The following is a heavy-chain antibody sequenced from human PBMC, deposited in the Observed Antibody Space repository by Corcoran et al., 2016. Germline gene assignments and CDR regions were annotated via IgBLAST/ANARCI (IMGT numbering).Heavy chain of an antibody. CDR1: GFPVRSYY. J-gene: IGHJ4*02. V-gene: IGHV3-53*01. Sequence: EVQRVESGGGLPPPGGSLRLSCTASGFPVRSYYIRWARQARGEALVWVSVIYSGGSTYYADSVKGRFTISRDNSKNTLYLQMNSLRAEDTAVYYCASGGMVYANGFDYWGQGTLVTVSS. D-gene: IGHD2-8*01. CDR2: IYSGGST. CDR3: ASGGMVYANGFDY.